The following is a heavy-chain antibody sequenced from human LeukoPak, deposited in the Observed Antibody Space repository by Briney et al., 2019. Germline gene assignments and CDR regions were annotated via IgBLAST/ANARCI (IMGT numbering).Heavy chain of an antibody. CDR1: GFTVSSNY. J-gene: IGHJ4*02. D-gene: IGHD6-13*01. CDR3: ARCDSSSWYGIDY. Sequence: GGSLRLSCAASGFTVSSNYMGWVRQAPGKGLEWVSVIYSGGNTYYADSVKGRFTISRDNSRNTRDLQMNSLRAEDTAVYYCARCDSSSWYGIDYWGQGTLVTVSS. V-gene: IGHV3-53*01. CDR2: IYSGGNT.